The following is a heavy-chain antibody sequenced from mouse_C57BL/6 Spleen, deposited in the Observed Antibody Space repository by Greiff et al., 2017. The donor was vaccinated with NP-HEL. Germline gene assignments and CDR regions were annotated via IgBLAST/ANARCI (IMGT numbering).Heavy chain of an antibody. CDR2: IDPSDSYT. CDR3: ARGDSNSYFDY. CDR1: GYTFTSYW. J-gene: IGHJ2*01. V-gene: IGHV1-59*01. D-gene: IGHD2-5*01. Sequence: QVHVKQPGAELVRPGTSVKLSCKASGYTFTSYWMHWVKQRPGQGLEWIGVIDPSDSYTNYNQKFKGKATLTVDTSSSTAYMQLSSLTSEDSAVYYCARGDSNSYFDYWGQGTTLTVSS.